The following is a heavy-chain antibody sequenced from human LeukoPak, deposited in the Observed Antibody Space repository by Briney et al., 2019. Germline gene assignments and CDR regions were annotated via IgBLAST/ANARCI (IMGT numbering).Heavy chain of an antibody. J-gene: IGHJ6*03. CDR1: GGSISSSSYY. CDR3: ARHRYYYRSGSYYGAPYYMDV. V-gene: IGHV4-39*01. D-gene: IGHD3-10*01. Sequence: SETLSLTCTVSGGSISSSSYYWGWIRQPPGKGLEWIGSIYYSGSTYYNPSLKSRVTISVDTSKKQFSLKLSAVTAADTAVYYCARHRYYYRSGSYYGAPYYMDVWGKGTTVTISS. CDR2: IYYSGST.